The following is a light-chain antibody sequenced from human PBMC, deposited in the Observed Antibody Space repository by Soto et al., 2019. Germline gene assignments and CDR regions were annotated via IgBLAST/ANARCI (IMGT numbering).Light chain of an antibody. CDR1: SSDVGAYNF. J-gene: IGLJ1*01. CDR3: FSYAGSYIYV. CDR2: DVS. V-gene: IGLV2-11*01. Sequence: QSALTQPRSVSGSPGQSVTISCTGTSSDVGAYNFVSWYQHHPGKAPKLMIYDVSERPSGVPDRFSGSNSGNTASLSISGLQAEDEAEYYCFSYAGSYIYVFGTGTKLTVL.